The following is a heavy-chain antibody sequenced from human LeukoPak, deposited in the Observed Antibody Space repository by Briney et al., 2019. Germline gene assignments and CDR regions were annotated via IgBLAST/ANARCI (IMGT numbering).Heavy chain of an antibody. CDR2: ISAYNGNT. CDR3: ARELPLYCSGSSCYVGSYGMDV. V-gene: IGHV1-18*04. CDR1: GYTFTSYG. D-gene: IGHD2-15*01. Sequence: GASVKVSCKASGYTFTSYGISWVRQAPGQGLEWMGWISAYNGNTNYAQKLQGRVTMTTDTSTSTAYMELRSLRSDDTAVYYCARELPLYCSGSSCYVGSYGMDVWGKGTTVTVSS. J-gene: IGHJ6*04.